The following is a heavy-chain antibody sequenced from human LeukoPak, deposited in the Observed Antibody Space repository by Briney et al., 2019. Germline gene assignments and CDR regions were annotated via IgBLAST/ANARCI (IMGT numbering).Heavy chain of an antibody. CDR1: GFTFSSSA. Sequence: PGGSLRLSCAASGFTFSSSAMPWVRQAPGKGLEWVAVISYDESNKYYADSVKGRFTISRDNSKNTLYLQMNSLRAEDTAVYYCARGTDTKPFWSGYWVDVWGQGITVTVSS. D-gene: IGHD3-3*01. CDR2: ISYDESNK. V-gene: IGHV3-30*03. CDR3: ARGTDTKPFWSGYWVDV. J-gene: IGHJ6*02.